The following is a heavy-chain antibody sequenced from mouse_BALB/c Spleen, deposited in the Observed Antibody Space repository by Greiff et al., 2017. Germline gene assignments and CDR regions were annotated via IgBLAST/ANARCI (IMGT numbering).Heavy chain of an antibody. D-gene: IGHD1-1*01. CDR3: VSYGYAMDY. CDR2: IRSKSNNYAT. J-gene: IGHJ4*01. CDR1: GFTFNTNA. V-gene: IGHV10S3*01. Sequence: EVKLVETGGGLVQPKGSLKLSCAASGFTFNTNAMNWVRQAPGKGLEWVARIRSKSNNYATYYADSVKDRFTISRDDSQSMLYLQMNNLKTEDTAMYYCVSYGYAMDYWGQGTSVTVSS.